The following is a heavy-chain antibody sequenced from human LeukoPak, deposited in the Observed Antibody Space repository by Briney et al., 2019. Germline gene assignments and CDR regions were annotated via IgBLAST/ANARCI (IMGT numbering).Heavy chain of an antibody. J-gene: IGHJ6*03. CDR3: ARGGIAAPYYYYYMDV. D-gene: IGHD6-13*01. CDR2: IYTSGST. CDR1: GGSISSYY. Sequence: PSETLSLTCTVSGGSISSYYWSWIRQPAGKGLEWIGRIYTSGSTNYNPSLKSRVTMSVDTSQNQFSLKLSSVTAADTAVYYCARGGIAAPYYYYYMDVWGKGTTVTVSS. V-gene: IGHV4-4*07.